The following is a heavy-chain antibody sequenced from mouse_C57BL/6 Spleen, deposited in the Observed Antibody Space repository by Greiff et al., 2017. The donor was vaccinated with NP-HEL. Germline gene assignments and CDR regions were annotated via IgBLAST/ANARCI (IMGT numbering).Heavy chain of an antibody. J-gene: IGHJ1*03. CDR1: GFTFSSYA. CDR3: ARVDGVRNYYGSSYGYWYFDV. CDR2: ISDGGSYT. V-gene: IGHV5-4*03. D-gene: IGHD1-1*01. Sequence: EVMLVESGGGLVKPGGSLKLSCAASGFTFSSYAMSWVRQTPEKRLEWVATISDGGSYTYYPDNVKGRFTISRDNAKNNLYLQMSHLKSEDTAMYYCARVDGVRNYYGSSYGYWYFDVWGTGTTVTVSS.